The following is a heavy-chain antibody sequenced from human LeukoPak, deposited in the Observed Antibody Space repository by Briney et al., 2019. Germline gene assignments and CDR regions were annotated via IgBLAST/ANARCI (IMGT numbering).Heavy chain of an antibody. J-gene: IGHJ4*02. D-gene: IGHD3-22*01. V-gene: IGHV3-23*01. CDR3: VRDPFDSSGHDQGAY. CDR1: GFTVSNYH. CDR2: TIHTGVET. Sequence: GGSLRLSCAASGFTVSNYHINWVRQAPGWGLEWVAATIHTGVETYYADSVKGRFTLSRDNSENMVHLQMNSLRVDDTAVYYCVRDPFDSSGHDQGAYWGQGALVTVSS.